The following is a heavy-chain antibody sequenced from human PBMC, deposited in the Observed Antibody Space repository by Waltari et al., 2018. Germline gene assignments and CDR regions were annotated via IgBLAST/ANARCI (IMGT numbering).Heavy chain of an antibody. V-gene: IGHV4-38-2*01. CDR3: AKKGATIVYY. Sequence: QVQLQESGPGLVTPSEPLSITCAVSGYSISSGYYWGSIRQPPGKGLEWIGSIYHSGSTNYNPSLKSRVTISVDTSKNQVSLKLSSVTAADTAVYYCAKKGATIVYYWGQGTLVTVSS. CDR2: IYHSGST. CDR1: GYSISSGYY. J-gene: IGHJ4*02. D-gene: IGHD5-12*01.